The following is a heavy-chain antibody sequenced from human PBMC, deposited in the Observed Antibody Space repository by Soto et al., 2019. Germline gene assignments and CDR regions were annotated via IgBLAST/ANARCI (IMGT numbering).Heavy chain of an antibody. V-gene: IGHV4-59*01. CDR2: IYYSGST. CDR3: ASRLTLATTTVYVFDL. CDR1: SGSIINYY. D-gene: IGHD4-17*01. Sequence: QVQLQESGPGLVKPSETLSLTCTVSSGSIINYYWSWIRQPPGKGLEWIGFIYYSGSTNYNSFLKSRVTMSVDMSREHLSLKLNSVTAADTAVYSCASRLTLATTTVYVFDLWGQGTMVTVSS. J-gene: IGHJ3*01.